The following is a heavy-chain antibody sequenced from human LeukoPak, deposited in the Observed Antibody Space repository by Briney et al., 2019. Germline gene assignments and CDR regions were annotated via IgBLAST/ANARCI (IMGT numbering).Heavy chain of an antibody. CDR2: ISSSGSTI. J-gene: IGHJ4*02. V-gene: IGHV3-48*03. CDR3: ARDRLGYGDYRGDY. Sequence: PGGPLRLSCAACGFTFSSYEMNWVRQAPGKGLEWVSYISSSGSTIYYADSVKGRFTISRDNAKNSLYLQMNSLRAEDTAVYYCARDRLGYGDYRGDYWGQGTLVTVSS. D-gene: IGHD4-17*01. CDR1: GFTFSSYE.